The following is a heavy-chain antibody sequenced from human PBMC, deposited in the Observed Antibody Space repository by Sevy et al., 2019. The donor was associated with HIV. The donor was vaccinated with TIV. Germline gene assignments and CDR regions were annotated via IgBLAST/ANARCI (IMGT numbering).Heavy chain of an antibody. D-gene: IGHD2-2*03. V-gene: IGHV1-18*04. CDR3: ARVKLSRLGYCSSTSCSPDYYYGMDV. J-gene: IGHJ6*02. CDR2: ISAYNGNT. Sequence: ASVKVSCKASGYTFTSYGISWVRQAPGQGLESMGWISAYNGNTNYAQKLQGRVTMTTDTSTSTAYMELRSLRSDDTAVYYCARVKLSRLGYCSSTSCSPDYYYGMDVWGQGTTVTVSS. CDR1: GYTFTSYG.